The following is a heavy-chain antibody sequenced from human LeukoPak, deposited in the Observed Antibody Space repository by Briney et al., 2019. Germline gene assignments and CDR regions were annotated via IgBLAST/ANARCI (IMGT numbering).Heavy chain of an antibody. D-gene: IGHD3-10*01. J-gene: IGHJ3*02. CDR1: GFSFSNAW. V-gene: IGHV3-15*01. CDR3: TLYYNAFDI. Sequence: GGSLRLSCAASGFSFSNAWMSWVRQAPGKGLEWVCRIKSKGDGRTTDYAAPGKDRFTISRDDSKNTLYLQMNSLKTEDTAVYYCTLYYNAFDIWGQGTMVTVSS. CDR2: IKSKGDGRTT.